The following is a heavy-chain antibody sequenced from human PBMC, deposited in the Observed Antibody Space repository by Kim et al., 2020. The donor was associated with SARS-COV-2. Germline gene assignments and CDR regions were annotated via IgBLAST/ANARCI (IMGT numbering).Heavy chain of an antibody. CDR3: ARDRGTIFGVVIINDAFDI. CDR2: INHSGST. Sequence: SETLFLTCAVYGGSFSGYYWSWIRQPPGKGLEWIGEINHSGSTKYNPSLKSRVTISVDTSKNQFSLKLNSVTAADTAVYYCARDRGTIFGVVIINDAFDIWGQGTMVTVSS. D-gene: IGHD3-3*01. CDR1: GGSFSGYY. J-gene: IGHJ3*02. V-gene: IGHV4-34*01.